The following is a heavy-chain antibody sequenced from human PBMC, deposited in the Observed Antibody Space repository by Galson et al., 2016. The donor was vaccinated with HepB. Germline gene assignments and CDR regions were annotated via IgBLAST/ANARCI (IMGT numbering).Heavy chain of an antibody. V-gene: IGHV3-7*01. D-gene: IGHD4-23*01. CDR1: GFSFRSYW. CDR3: VRGASPGTVIPYDVFDI. CDR2: INQDGSDK. Sequence: SLRLSCAASGFSFRSYWMTWVRQAPGKGLEWVANINQDGSDKSYVDSVKGRFTISRDNAKNSLYLEMNSLRAEDTSVYYCVRGASPGTVIPYDVFDIWGQGTMVTVSS. J-gene: IGHJ3*02.